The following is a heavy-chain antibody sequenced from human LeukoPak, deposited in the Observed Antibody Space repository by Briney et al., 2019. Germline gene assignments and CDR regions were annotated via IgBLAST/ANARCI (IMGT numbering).Heavy chain of an antibody. CDR1: GGSISSSSYY. D-gene: IGHD3-10*01. CDR2: IYYSGST. CDR3: ARSRELHLDY. Sequence: PSETLSLTCTVSGGSISSSSYYWGWIRQPPGKGLEWIGSIYYSGSTYYNPSLKSRVTISVDTSKNQFSLKLSSVTAADTAVYYCARSRELHLDYWGQGTLVTVSS. V-gene: IGHV4-39*01. J-gene: IGHJ4*02.